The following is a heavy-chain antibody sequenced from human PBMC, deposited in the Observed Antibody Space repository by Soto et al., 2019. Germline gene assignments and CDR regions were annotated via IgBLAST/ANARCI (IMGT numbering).Heavy chain of an antibody. Sequence: QVQLVQSGAEVKKPGSSVKVSCKASGGTFSRYSFTWVRQAPGHGLEWMGRIMPVFGIASYAQKFQGRVTSTEDESTSTAFMELSSLRFEDTAVYYCAREDRDRETGLVPAAIDGMDVWGQGTTVTVSS. V-gene: IGHV1-69*08. J-gene: IGHJ6*02. D-gene: IGHD2-2*01. CDR1: GGTFSRYS. CDR3: AREDRDRETGLVPAAIDGMDV. CDR2: IMPVFGIA.